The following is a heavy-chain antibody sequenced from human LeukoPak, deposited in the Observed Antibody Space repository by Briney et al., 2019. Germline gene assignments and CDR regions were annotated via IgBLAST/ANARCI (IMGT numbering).Heavy chain of an antibody. CDR3: AKCSASYDNDALDM. CDR2: IRGGGAGA. D-gene: IGHD3-10*02. J-gene: IGHJ3*02. CDR1: GFTFSSYA. Sequence: GGSLRLSCAASGFTFSSYAMSWVRQAPGKGLEWVAFIRGGGAGARYADAAKGRFTISRDNSKNTLYLHMNTLRVEDTATYYCAKCSASYDNDALDMWGQGTVVIVSS. V-gene: IGHV3-23*01.